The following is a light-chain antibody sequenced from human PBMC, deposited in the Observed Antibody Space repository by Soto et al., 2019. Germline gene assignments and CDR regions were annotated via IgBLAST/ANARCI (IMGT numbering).Light chain of an antibody. CDR2: AAS. V-gene: IGKV1-39*01. J-gene: IGKJ1*01. CDR1: QSISTY. CDR3: QQSYSTPPT. Sequence: DIQMTQSPSSLSASVGDRVTITCRASQSISTYLNWYQQTPGKAPKLLIYAASSLQSGVPSRFSGSGSGTDFTLTISSLHPEDSATYYSQQSYSTPPTFGQGTKV.